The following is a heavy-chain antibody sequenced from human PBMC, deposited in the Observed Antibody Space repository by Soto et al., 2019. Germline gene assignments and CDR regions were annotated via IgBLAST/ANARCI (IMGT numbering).Heavy chain of an antibody. CDR3: ARDGRGYSGYDPVADAFDI. CDR1: GGSISSSDYS. V-gene: IGHV4-39*07. D-gene: IGHD5-12*01. CDR2: IYYSGST. J-gene: IGHJ3*02. Sequence: SETLSLTCSVSGGSISSSDYSWGWIRQPPGKGLEWIGNIYYSGSTYYNPSLKSRVTISVDKSKNQFSLKLSSVTAADTAVYYCARDGRGYSGYDPVADAFDIWGQGTMVTVSS.